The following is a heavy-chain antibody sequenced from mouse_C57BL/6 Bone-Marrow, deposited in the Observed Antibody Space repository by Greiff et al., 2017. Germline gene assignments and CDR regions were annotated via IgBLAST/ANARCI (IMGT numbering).Heavy chain of an antibody. Sequence: EVMLVESGEGLVKPGGSLKLSCAASGFTFSSYAMSWVRQTPEKRLEWVAYISSGGDYINYADTVQGRFTLSRDNARNTLYLQMSSLKSEDTAMYYCTRDRRRAMDYWGQGTSVTVSS. D-gene: IGHD2-14*01. CDR3: TRDRRRAMDY. V-gene: IGHV5-9-1*02. CDR1: GFTFSSYA. J-gene: IGHJ4*01. CDR2: ISSGGDYI.